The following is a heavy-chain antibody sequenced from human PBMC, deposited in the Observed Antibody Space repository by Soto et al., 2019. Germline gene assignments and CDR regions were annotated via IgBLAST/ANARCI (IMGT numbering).Heavy chain of an antibody. J-gene: IGHJ4*02. CDR3: AKDRAPYSSPQYYFDY. CDR1: GGTIRSGGYS. D-gene: IGHD2-21*01. CDR2: ISGSGGST. Sequence: ETQSLTCTVSGGTIRSGGYSWSWVRQAPGKGLEWVSAISGSGGSTYYADSVKGRFTISRDNSKNTLYLQMNSLRAEDTAVYYCAKDRAPYSSPQYYFDYWGQGTLVTVSS. V-gene: IGHV3-23*01.